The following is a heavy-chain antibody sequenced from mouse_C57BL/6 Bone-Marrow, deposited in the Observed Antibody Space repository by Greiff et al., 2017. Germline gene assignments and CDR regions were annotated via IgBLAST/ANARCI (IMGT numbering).Heavy chain of an antibody. CDR3: AQGIYYYGSPLMDY. V-gene: IGHV1-26*01. J-gene: IGHJ4*01. Sequence: VEPGASVKISCKASGYTFTDYYMNWVKQSHGKSLEWIGDINPNNGGTSYNQKFKGKATLTVDKSSSTAYMELRSLTSEDSAVYYCAQGIYYYGSPLMDYWGQGTSVTVSS. CDR2: INPNNGGT. D-gene: IGHD1-1*01. CDR1: GYTFTDYY.